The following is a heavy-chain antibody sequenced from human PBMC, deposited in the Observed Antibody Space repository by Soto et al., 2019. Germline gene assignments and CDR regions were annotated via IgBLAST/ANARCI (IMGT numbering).Heavy chain of an antibody. CDR2: ISYDGGNK. CDR3: AKDRRVRGFNGMDV. V-gene: IGHV3-30*18. J-gene: IGHJ6*02. D-gene: IGHD3-10*01. CDR1: GFTFTSYG. Sequence: ESGGGVVQPGRSLRLSCAASGFTFTSYGMHWVRQAPGKGLEWVAVISYDGGNKDYADSVKGRFTISRDNSKNTLYLQMNSLRAEDTAVYYCAKDRRVRGFNGMDVWGQGTTVTVSS.